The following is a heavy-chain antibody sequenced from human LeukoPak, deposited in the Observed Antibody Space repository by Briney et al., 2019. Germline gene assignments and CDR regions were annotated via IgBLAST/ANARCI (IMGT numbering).Heavy chain of an antibody. Sequence: SETLSLTCTVSGGSISSYYWSWIRQPPGKGLEWIGYIDYSGSANYNPSLKSRVTISVDTSKNQFSLKLSSATAADTAVYYCARVPGASYMDVWGQGTTVTVSS. D-gene: IGHD7-27*01. CDR2: IDYSGSA. V-gene: IGHV4-59*01. CDR1: GGSISSYY. CDR3: ARVPGASYMDV. J-gene: IGHJ6*02.